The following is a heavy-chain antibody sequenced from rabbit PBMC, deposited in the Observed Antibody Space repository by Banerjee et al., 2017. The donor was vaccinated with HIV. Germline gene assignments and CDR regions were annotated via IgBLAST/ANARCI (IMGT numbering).Heavy chain of an antibody. D-gene: IGHD6-1*01. CDR2: INTSSGNA. V-gene: IGHV1S45*01. CDR3: AKVAYNGYALKL. Sequence: QEQLEESGGDLVKPEGSLTLTCTASGFSFSNRCVMCWVRQTPGKGLEWIACINTSSGNAVYASWAKGRFTISKTSSTTVTLQMTSLTAADTATYFCAKVAYNGYALKLWGPGTLVTVS. J-gene: IGHJ4*01. CDR1: GFSFSNRCV.